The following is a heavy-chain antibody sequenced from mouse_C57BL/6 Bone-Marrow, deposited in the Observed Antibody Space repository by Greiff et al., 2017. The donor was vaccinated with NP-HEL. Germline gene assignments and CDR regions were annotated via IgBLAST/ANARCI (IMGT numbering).Heavy chain of an antibody. J-gene: IGHJ1*03. CDR3: ARGTTVSYWYFDV. D-gene: IGHD1-1*01. V-gene: IGHV1-81*01. CDR2: IYPRSGNT. Sequence: VQLQESGAELARPGASVKLSCKASGYTFTSYGISWVKQRTGQGLEWIGEIYPRSGNTYYNEKFKGKATLTADKSSSTAYMELRSLTSEDSAVHVCARGTTVSYWYFDVWGTGTTVTVSS. CDR1: GYTFTSYG.